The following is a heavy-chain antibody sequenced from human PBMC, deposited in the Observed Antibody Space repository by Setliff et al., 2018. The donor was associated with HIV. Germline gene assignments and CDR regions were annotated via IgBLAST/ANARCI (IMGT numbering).Heavy chain of an antibody. V-gene: IGHV4-34*01. J-gene: IGHJ4*02. CDR2: INHRGRT. D-gene: IGHD5-12*01. Sequence: SETLSLTCAVYGGSLSGYYWSWIRQAPGKGLEWIGEINHRGRTRYNPSLKSRVTISVETSKNQFSLKLSSVTAADTAMYYCTRGRLYSGPHFWGQGTLVTVSS. CDR3: TRGRLYSGPHF. CDR1: GGSLSGYY.